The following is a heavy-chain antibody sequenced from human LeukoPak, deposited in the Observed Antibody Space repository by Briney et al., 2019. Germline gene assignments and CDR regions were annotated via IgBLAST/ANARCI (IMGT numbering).Heavy chain of an antibody. D-gene: IGHD4-17*01. Sequence: SETLSLTCAVSADSFSSHYWTWIRQPPGKGLEWIGYIPYIGSTNYNPSLKSRVTISIDTSKNQFSLKLTSVTAADTAVYYCARDLVTVTKGFDIWGQGTMVSVSS. V-gene: IGHV4-59*11. CDR2: IPYIGST. CDR3: ARDLVTVTKGFDI. CDR1: ADSFSSHY. J-gene: IGHJ3*02.